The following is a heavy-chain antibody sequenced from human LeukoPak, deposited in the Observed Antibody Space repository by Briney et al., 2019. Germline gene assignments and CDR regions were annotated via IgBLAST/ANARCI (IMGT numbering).Heavy chain of an antibody. J-gene: IGHJ5*02. D-gene: IGHD2-2*02. CDR1: GFTFSSYE. Sequence: GGSLRLSCAASGFTFSSYEMNWVRQAPGKGLEWVSYISTSGSTIYYADSVKGRFTISRDNAKNSQYLQMNSLRAEDTAVYYCAGGISRYSPWGQGTLVTVSS. CDR3: AGGISRYSP. V-gene: IGHV3-48*03. CDR2: ISTSGSTI.